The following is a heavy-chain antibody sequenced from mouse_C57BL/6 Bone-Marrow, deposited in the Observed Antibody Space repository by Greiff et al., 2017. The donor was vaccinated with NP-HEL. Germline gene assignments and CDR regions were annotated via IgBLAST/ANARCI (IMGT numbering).Heavy chain of an antibody. CDR2: IHPNSGST. J-gene: IGHJ2*01. D-gene: IGHD6-2*01. V-gene: IGHV1-64*01. CDR1: CYTFSSYW. Sequence: VQLQQPGAELVKPGASVKLSCKASCYTFSSYWMHWVKQRPGQGLEWIGMIHPNSGSTNYNEKFKSKATLTVDKSSSTAYMQLSSLTSEDSAVYYCARKVSPIFDYWGQGTTLTVSS. CDR3: ARKVSPIFDY.